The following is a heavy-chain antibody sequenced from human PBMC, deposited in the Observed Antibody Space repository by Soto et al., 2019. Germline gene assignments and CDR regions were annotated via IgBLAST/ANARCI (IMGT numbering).Heavy chain of an antibody. CDR1: GVTFSSDG. J-gene: IGHJ3*02. CDR2: RSYDGSNK. CDR3: DPNPHYAAFDI. Sequence: GGTLRLSCAASGVTFSSDGMHWVCHAPAKGLEWVAVRSYDGSNKYYADSVKGRFTISRDNSKNTLYLQMSSLRAEDTAVYYCDPNPHYAAFDIWGQGTMVTVSS. D-gene: IGHD3-16*01. V-gene: IGHV3-30*03.